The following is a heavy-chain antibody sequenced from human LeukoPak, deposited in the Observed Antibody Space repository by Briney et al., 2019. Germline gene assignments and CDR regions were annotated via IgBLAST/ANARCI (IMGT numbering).Heavy chain of an antibody. CDR2: INHSGST. J-gene: IGHJ4*02. CDR3: ARGSRYYDGISK. CDR1: GGSFGSYY. Sequence: SETLSLTCAVSGGSFGSYYWTWIRQPPRKGMEWIGEINHSGSTYYNPSLKSRVTISIDTSKNQLFLQLSSVTAADTAVYYCARGSRYYDGISKWGQGTLVTVSS. V-gene: IGHV4-34*01. D-gene: IGHD3-22*01.